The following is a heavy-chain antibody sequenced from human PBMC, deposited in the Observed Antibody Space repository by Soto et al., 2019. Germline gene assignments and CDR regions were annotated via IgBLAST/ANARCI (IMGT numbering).Heavy chain of an antibody. CDR1: GFTFSSYA. V-gene: IGHV3-23*01. CDR2: ISGSGGST. D-gene: IGHD2-2*01. J-gene: IGHJ4*02. CDR3: AKDAHCSSTSCYPVDY. Sequence: GGSLRLSCAASGFTFSSYAMSWVRQAPGKGLEWVSAISGSGGSTYYADSVKGRFTISRDNSKNTLYLQMNSLRAEDTAVYYCAKDAHCSSTSCYPVDYWGQGTLVTVS.